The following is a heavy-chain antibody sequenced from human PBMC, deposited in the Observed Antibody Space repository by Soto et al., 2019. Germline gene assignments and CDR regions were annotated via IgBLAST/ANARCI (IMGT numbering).Heavy chain of an antibody. CDR2: IYYSGST. CDR1: GGSISSYY. V-gene: IGHV4-59*01. CDR3: ARLSYYDSSGYYSY. J-gene: IGHJ4*02. Sequence: PSETLSLTCTVSGGSISSYYWSWIRQPPGKGLEWIGYIYYSGSTNYNPYVKSRVTISVDTSKNQFSLKLSSVTAADTDVYYCARLSYYDSSGYYSYWGQGILVTVSS. D-gene: IGHD3-22*01.